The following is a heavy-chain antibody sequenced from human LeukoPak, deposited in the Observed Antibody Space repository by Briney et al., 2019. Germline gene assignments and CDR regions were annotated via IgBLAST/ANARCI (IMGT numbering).Heavy chain of an antibody. CDR2: IIPIFGTA. V-gene: IGHV1-69*05. CDR3: ASCPQTYYYESYFDY. D-gene: IGHD3-22*01. CDR1: GGTFSSYA. Sequence: SVKVSCKASGGTFSSYAISWVRQAPGQGLEWMGGIIPIFGTANYAQKFQGRVTITTDESTSTAYMELSSLRSDDTAVYYCASCPQTYYYESYFDYWGQGTLVTVSS. J-gene: IGHJ4*02.